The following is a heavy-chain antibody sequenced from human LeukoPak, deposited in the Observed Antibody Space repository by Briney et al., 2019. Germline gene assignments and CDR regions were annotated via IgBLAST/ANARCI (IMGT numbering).Heavy chain of an antibody. D-gene: IGHD2-2*01. Sequence: PGGSLRLSCAASGFTFSTYWMSWVRQAPGKGLEWVSAISASGGTTYYADSVKGRFTISRDNSENTLFLQMNSLRAEDTAVYYCAKEPREYCSSTSCPNWFDSWGQGTLVTVSS. J-gene: IGHJ5*01. CDR3: AKEPREYCSSTSCPNWFDS. CDR2: ISASGGTT. V-gene: IGHV3-23*01. CDR1: GFTFSTYW.